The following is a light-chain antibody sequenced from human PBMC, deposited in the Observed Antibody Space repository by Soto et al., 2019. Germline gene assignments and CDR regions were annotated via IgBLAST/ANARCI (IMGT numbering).Light chain of an antibody. CDR3: QQYNSYPGT. V-gene: IGKV1-5*03. CDR1: QTIDSW. J-gene: IGKJ1*01. CDR2: KAS. Sequence: DIQMTQSPSTLSASVGDRVTITCRASQTIDSWLAWYQQRPGKPPNLLIYKASTLASGVPSRFSGSGSGTEFTLTISSLQPDDFATYYCQQYNSYPGTFGQGTKVDIK.